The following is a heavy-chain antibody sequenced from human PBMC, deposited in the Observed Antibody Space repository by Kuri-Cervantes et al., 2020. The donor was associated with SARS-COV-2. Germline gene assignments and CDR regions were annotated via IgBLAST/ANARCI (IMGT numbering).Heavy chain of an antibody. D-gene: IGHD3-10*01. V-gene: IGHV3-64*01. J-gene: IGHJ4*02. CDR1: GFTFSSYA. CDR3: ARDYYGSGSYSGLVGY. Sequence: GESLKISCAASGFTFSSYAMHWVRQAPGKGLEYVSAISSNGGSTYYANSVKGRFTISGDNSKNTQYLQMGSLRAEDMAVYYCARDYYGSGSYSGLVGYWGQGTLVTVSS. CDR2: ISSNGGST.